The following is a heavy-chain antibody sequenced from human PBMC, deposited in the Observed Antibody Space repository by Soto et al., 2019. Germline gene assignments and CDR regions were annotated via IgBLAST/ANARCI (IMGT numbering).Heavy chain of an antibody. D-gene: IGHD3-10*01. CDR2: IYYSGST. V-gene: IGHV4-59*01. CDR1: GGSISSYY. J-gene: IGHJ3*02. CDR3: AKGGSGSYSNAFDI. Sequence: SETLSLTCTVSGGSISSYYWSWIRQPPGMGLEWIGYIYYSGSTNYNPSLKSRVTISVDASKNQFSLKLSSVTAADTAVYYCAKGGSGSYSNAFDIWGQGTMVTVSS.